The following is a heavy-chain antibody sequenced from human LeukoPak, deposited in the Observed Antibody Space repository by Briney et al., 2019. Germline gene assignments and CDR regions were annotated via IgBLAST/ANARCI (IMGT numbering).Heavy chain of an antibody. CDR2: IFNTGST. CDR3: ARQPSGTAAFDI. V-gene: IGHV4-38-2*01. Sequence: SETLSLTGDVSGYSISSGFYWGWIRQSRGKGLEWIGTIFNTGSTYYTASLRNRVSISVDASKNQFSLRLSSVTAAGTAVYYCARQPSGTAAFDIWGQGTVVTVSS. CDR1: GYSISSGFY. D-gene: IGHD1-14*01. J-gene: IGHJ3*02.